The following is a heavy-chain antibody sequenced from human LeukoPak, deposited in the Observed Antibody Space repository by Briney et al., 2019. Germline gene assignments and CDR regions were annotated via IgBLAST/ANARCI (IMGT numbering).Heavy chain of an antibody. CDR3: ARPTTVTDYDACDI. D-gene: IGHD4-17*01. CDR2: INPNSGGT. V-gene: IGHV1-2*02. Sequence: ASVKVSCKASGYTFTGYYMHWVRQAPGQGLEWMGWINPNSGGTNYARKFQGRVTMTRDTSISTAYMELSSLRSDDTALYYCARPTTVTDYDACDIWGQGTMVTVSS. CDR1: GYTFTGYY. J-gene: IGHJ3*02.